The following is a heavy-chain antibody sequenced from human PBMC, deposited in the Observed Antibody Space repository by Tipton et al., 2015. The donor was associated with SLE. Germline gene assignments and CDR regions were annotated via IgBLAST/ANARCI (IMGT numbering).Heavy chain of an antibody. Sequence: TLSLTCTVSGASINTGGNYWTWIRQHPRQGLEWIGYVYYSGSTDYNPSLKSRVTISVDTSKNQFSLKLSSVTAADTAVYYCARGRITMVRGRRSYYYMDVWGKGTTVTVSS. CDR1: GASINTGGNY. J-gene: IGHJ6*03. CDR3: ARGRITMVRGRRSYYYMDV. V-gene: IGHV4-31*03. CDR2: VYYSGST. D-gene: IGHD3-10*01.